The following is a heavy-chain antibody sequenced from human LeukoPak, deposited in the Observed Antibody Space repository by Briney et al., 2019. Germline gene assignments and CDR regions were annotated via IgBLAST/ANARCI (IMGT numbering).Heavy chain of an antibody. V-gene: IGHV4-59*01. CDR3: ARVVDLNWFDP. Sequence: SETLSLTCTVSGGSISSYYWSWIRQPPGKGLEWIGYIYYSGSTNYNPSLKSRVTISVDTSKNQFSLKLSSVTAADTAVYYCARVVDLNWFDPWGQGTLATVSS. CDR2: IYYSGST. D-gene: IGHD3/OR15-3a*01. J-gene: IGHJ5*02. CDR1: GGSISSYY.